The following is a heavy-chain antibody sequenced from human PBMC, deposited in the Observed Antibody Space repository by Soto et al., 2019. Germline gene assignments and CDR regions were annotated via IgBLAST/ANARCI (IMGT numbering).Heavy chain of an antibody. CDR2: ISNDGSKK. J-gene: IGHJ6*02. D-gene: IGHD5-18*01. Sequence: SLRLSCAASGFTFSSYGMHWVRQAPGKGLEWVAVISNDGSKKYYADSAKGRFTISRDNSKNTLYLQMNSLRAEDTAVYYCAKDSGTAMVTSYYYYGMDVWGQGTTVTVSS. V-gene: IGHV3-30*18. CDR3: AKDSGTAMVTSYYYYGMDV. CDR1: GFTFSSYG.